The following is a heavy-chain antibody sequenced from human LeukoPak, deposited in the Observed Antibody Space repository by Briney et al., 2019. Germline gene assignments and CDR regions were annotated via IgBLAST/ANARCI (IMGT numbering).Heavy chain of an antibody. CDR2: VYSNGIT. CDR1: GVSITTYV. CDR3: ASQLGGTTFH. V-gene: IGHV4-59*01. D-gene: IGHD1/OR15-1a*01. J-gene: IGHJ4*02. Sequence: SETLSPTSTVSGVSITTYVWSWSPEPPGKGLKWIGYVYSNGITNYNPSLKSRVSISLDTSKNQFSLRLNSVTAAETAVYYCASQLGGTTFHWGQGTLVTVSS.